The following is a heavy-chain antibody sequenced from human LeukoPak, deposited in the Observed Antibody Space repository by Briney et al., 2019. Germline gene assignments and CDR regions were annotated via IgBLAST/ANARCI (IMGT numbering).Heavy chain of an antibody. Sequence: SETLSLTCTVSGGSISSNTYYWDCIRQPPGKGLECIGSIYYGGSTYYNPSLKSRVIISVDTSKNQFSLKLSSVTAADTAVYYCARAYYYASSAFDIWGQGTMVTVSS. CDR3: ARAYYYASSAFDI. V-gene: IGHV4-39*01. J-gene: IGHJ3*02. CDR2: IYYGGST. D-gene: IGHD3-22*01. CDR1: GGSISSNTYY.